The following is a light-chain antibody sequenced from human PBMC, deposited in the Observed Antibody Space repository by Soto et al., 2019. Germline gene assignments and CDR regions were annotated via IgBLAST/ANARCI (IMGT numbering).Light chain of an antibody. CDR2: KAS. J-gene: IGKJ1*01. CDR3: QHYNSYSEA. V-gene: IGKV1-5*03. Sequence: DIQMTQSPSHLSASVGDRVTITCQASQDISNYLNWYQQKPGKAPKLLIYKASTLKSGVPSRFSGSGSGTEFTLTISSLQPDDFATYYCQHYNSYSEAFGQGTKV. CDR1: QDISNY.